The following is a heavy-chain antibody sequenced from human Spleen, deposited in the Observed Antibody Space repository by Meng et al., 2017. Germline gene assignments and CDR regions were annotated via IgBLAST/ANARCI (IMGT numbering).Heavy chain of an antibody. D-gene: IGHD3-9*01. Sequence: QGEWVQCGAEGKKPGSSVKVSCKASGGTFSSYAISWVRQAPGQGLEWMGGIIPIFGTANYAQKFQGRVTITADESTSTAYMELSSLRSEDTAVYYCAKDFVATGKLRYFDWLPREPDYWGQGTLVTVSS. V-gene: IGHV1-69*01. CDR2: IIPIFGTA. CDR3: AKDFVATGKLRYFDWLPREPDY. J-gene: IGHJ4*02. CDR1: GGTFSSYA.